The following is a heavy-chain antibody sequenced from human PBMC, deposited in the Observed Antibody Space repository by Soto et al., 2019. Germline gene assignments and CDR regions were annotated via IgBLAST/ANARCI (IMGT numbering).Heavy chain of an antibody. CDR2: ILQAGSNE. CDR3: AKSRDGYSFYFYYGMDV. Sequence: PGGSLRLSGAASEFTFSSYSMNWVRKAPGKGLEWVAHILQAGSNEYYADSVKGRFTISRDNSKNTLYLQMNSLTGDDTAVYYCAKSRDGYSFYFYYGMDVWGQGTTVTVSS. J-gene: IGHJ6*02. V-gene: IGHV3-30*18. D-gene: IGHD4-4*01. CDR1: EFTFSSYS.